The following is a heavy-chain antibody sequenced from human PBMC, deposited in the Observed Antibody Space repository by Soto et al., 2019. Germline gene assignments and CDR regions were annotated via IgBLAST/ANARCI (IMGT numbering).Heavy chain of an antibody. J-gene: IGHJ5*02. CDR1: GTSIRSYC. Sequence: SETLSLTCTVSGTSIRSYCWGWIRQPPGKGLEWIGSLCYSGNTHYNPSLKSRLTISVDTSKNQFSLKLSSVSAADTAVYYCATEIGTWLSNSVFDPWGQGTLVTVSS. CDR3: ATEIGTWLSNSVFDP. CDR2: LCYSGNT. V-gene: IGHV4-59*01. D-gene: IGHD1-7*01.